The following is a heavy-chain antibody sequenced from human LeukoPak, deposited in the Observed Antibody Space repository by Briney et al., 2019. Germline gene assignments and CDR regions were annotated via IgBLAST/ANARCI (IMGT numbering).Heavy chain of an antibody. D-gene: IGHD6-13*01. CDR1: GYTLTELS. V-gene: IGHV1-24*01. J-gene: IGHJ4*02. Sequence: ASVKVSCKVSGYTLTELSMHWVRQAPGKGPEWMGGFDPEDGETIYAQKFQGRVTMTEDTSTDTAYMELSSLRSEDTAVYYCATHADRGSSSSYNWGQGTLVTVSS. CDR3: ATHADRGSSSSYN. CDR2: FDPEDGET.